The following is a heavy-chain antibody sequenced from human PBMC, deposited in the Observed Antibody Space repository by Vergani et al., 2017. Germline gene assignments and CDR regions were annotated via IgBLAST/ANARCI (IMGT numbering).Heavy chain of an antibody. D-gene: IGHD2-15*01. CDR1: GGSISSYY. J-gene: IGHJ2*01. V-gene: IGHV4-59*01. CDR2: IYYSGST. Sequence: QVQLQESGPGLVKPSETLSLTCTVSGGSISSYYWSWIRQPPGKGLEWIGYIYYSGSTNSNPSLKSRVTISVDTAKNQFSLKLSSVTAADTAVYYCARKSLGYCSGGSCYSDGNWYFDLWGRGTLVTVSS. CDR3: ARKSLGYCSGGSCYSDGNWYFDL.